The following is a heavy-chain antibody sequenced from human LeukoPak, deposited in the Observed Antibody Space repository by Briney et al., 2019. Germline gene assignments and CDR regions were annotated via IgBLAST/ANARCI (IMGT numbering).Heavy chain of an antibody. J-gene: IGHJ4*02. V-gene: IGHV3-23*01. CDR2: ISGSGGST. CDR1: GFTVSSNY. D-gene: IGHD3-22*01. CDR3: AKEFERITMIVVVNN. Sequence: PGGSLRLSCAASGFTVSSNYMSWVRQAPGKGLEWVSAISGSGGSTYYADSVKGRFTISRDNSKNTLYLQMNSLRAEDTAVYYCAKEFERITMIVVVNNWGQGTLVTVSS.